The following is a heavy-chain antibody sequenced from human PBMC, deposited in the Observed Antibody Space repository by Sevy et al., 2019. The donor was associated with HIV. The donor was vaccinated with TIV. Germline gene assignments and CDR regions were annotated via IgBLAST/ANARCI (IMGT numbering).Heavy chain of an antibody. V-gene: IGHV4-39*01. CDR3: ARSRVGANTVDAFDI. CDR1: GGSISSSSYY. CDR2: IYYSGST. Sequence: SETLSLTCTVSGGSISSSSYYWGWIRQPPGKGLEWIGSIYYSGSTYYNPSLKSRVTISVDTSKNQFSLKLSSVTAADTAVYDCARSRVGANTVDAFDIWGQGTMVTVSS. J-gene: IGHJ3*02. D-gene: IGHD1-26*01.